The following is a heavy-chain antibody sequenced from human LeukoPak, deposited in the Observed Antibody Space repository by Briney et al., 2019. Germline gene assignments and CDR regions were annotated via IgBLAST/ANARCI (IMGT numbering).Heavy chain of an antibody. CDR1: GFTFSSNA. V-gene: IGHV4-39*01. Sequence: KPGGSLRLSCAASGFTFSSNAMSWVRQAPGKGLEWIGSIYYSGSTYYNPSLKSRVTISVDTSKNQFSLKLSSVTAADTAVYYCARLRIAAPWDIWGQGTMVTVSS. CDR2: IYYSGST. J-gene: IGHJ3*02. CDR3: ARLRIAAPWDI. D-gene: IGHD6-13*01.